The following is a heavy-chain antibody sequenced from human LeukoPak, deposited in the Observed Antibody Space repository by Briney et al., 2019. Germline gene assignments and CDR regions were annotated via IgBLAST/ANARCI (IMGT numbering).Heavy chain of an antibody. CDR1: GFTFSSYI. CDR2: ITSNGDTT. V-gene: IGHV3-64D*09. Sequence: TGGSLRLSCSASGFTFSSYIMHWARQAPGKGLEYVSAITSNGDTTYYADSVKGRVTISRDNSKNTLYLQMSSLRAEDTAVYYCVKDDSYYYDSSGRDSWGQGTLVTVFS. D-gene: IGHD3-22*01. J-gene: IGHJ4*02. CDR3: VKDDSYYYDSSGRDS.